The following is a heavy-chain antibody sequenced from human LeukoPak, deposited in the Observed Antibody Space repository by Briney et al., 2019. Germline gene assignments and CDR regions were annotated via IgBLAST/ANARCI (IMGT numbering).Heavy chain of an antibody. CDR3: AKDNRRHYTSGPNPDSLH. CDR2: ISWNSGSI. V-gene: IGHV3-9*01. Sequence: GRSLRLSCAGSGFIFNNYALHWVRQPPGKGLEWVSGISWNSGSIDYADSVKGRFTISRDNAKNSLYLQMNSLRVEDTAFYYCAKDNRRHYTSGPNPDSLHWGQGALVTVSS. CDR1: GFIFNNYA. J-gene: IGHJ4*02. D-gene: IGHD6-19*01.